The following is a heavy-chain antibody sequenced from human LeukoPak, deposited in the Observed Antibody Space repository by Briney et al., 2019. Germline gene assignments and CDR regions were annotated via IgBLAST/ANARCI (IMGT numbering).Heavy chain of an antibody. CDR3: ARDNGIAVAGNMDV. Sequence: GGSLRLSCVGSTFTFSDYGMHWVRQAPGKGLEWVAFIRNDGAKTYYADSAKGRFTISRDNSKNTLYLQMNSLRAEDTAVYYCARDNGIAVAGNMDVWGQGTTVTVSS. CDR2: IRNDGAKT. D-gene: IGHD6-19*01. V-gene: IGHV3-30*02. J-gene: IGHJ6*02. CDR1: TFTFSDYG.